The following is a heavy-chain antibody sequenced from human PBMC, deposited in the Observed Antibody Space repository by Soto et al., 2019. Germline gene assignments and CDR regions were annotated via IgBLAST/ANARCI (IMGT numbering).Heavy chain of an antibody. J-gene: IGHJ6*02. D-gene: IGHD6-13*01. CDR2: IDPSDSYT. Sequence: GESLKISCKGSGYSFTSYWISWVRQMPGKGLEWMGRIDPSDSYTNYSPSLQGHVTISADKSISTAYLQWSSLKASDTAMYYCARGVAAAAYYYYGMDVWGQGTMVTVS. V-gene: IGHV5-10-1*01. CDR1: GYSFTSYW. CDR3: ARGVAAAAYYYYGMDV.